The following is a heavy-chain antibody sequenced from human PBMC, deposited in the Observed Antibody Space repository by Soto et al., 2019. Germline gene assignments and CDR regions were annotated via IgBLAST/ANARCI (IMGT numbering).Heavy chain of an antibody. V-gene: IGHV3-30-3*01. D-gene: IGHD4-4*01. CDR1: GFTFSSYA. J-gene: IGHJ6*02. CDR2: ISYDGSNK. CDR3: ARESNGMDV. Sequence: QVQLVESGGGVVQPGRSLRLSCAASGFTFSSYAMHWVRQAPGKGLEWVAVISYDGSNKYYADSVKGRFTISRDNSKNTLDLQMNSLRAEDTAVYYCARESNGMDVWGQGTTVTVSS.